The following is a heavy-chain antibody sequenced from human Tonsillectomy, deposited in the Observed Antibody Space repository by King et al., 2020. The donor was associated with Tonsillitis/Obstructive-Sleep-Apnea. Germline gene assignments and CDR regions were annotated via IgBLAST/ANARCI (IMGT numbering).Heavy chain of an antibody. V-gene: IGHV3-30*18. CDR1: GFTFSSYG. CDR2: ISFDGSNE. CDR3: AKNPVVSAAIYYYYYYGMDV. J-gene: IGHJ6*02. D-gene: IGHD2-2*02. Sequence: VQLVESGGGVVQPGRSLRLSCAASGFTFSSYGMHWVRQAPGKGLEWVAFISFDGSNEYYADSVKGRFTISRDNSKNTLYLQMNSLRTEDTAVYYCAKNPVVSAAIYYYYYYGMDVWGQGTTVTVSS.